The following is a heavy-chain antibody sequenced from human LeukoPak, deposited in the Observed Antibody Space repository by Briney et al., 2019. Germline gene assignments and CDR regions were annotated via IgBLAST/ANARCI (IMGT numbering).Heavy chain of an antibody. CDR3: ARVHYDAFDI. CDR2: IYYSGST. Sequence: SETLSLTCTVSGGSISSHYWSWIRQPPGKGLEWIGYIYYSGSTNYNPSLKSRVTISVDTSKNQFSLQLSSVTAADTAVYYCARVHYDAFDIWGQGTMVTVSS. V-gene: IGHV4-59*11. J-gene: IGHJ3*02. CDR1: GGSISSHY.